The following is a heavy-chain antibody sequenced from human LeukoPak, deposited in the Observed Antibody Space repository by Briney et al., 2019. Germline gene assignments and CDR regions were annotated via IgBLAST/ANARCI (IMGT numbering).Heavy chain of an antibody. V-gene: IGHV3-11*01. D-gene: IGHD3-22*01. CDR3: ARVSSGYYDSSGYFDY. CDR1: GFTFSDYY. J-gene: IGHJ4*02. Sequence: GGSLRLSCAASGFTFSDYYMSWLCQAPGKGLEWVSYISSSGGAISYADSVKGRFTISRDNAKNSLYLQMNSLRAEDTAVYYCARVSSGYYDSSGYFDYWGQGTLVTVSS. CDR2: ISSSGGAI.